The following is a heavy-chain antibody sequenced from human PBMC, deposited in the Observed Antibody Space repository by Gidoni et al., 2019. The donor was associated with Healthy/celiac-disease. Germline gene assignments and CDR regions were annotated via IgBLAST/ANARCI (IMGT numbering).Heavy chain of an antibody. V-gene: IGHV1-69*01. D-gene: IGHD6-13*01. Sequence: QVQLVQSGAEVKKPGSSVKVSCKASGGTFRSYAISWVRQARGQGLEWMGGIIPIFGTANYAQKFQGRVTITADESTSTAYMELSSLRSEDTAVYYCARDRRCSSCLPDYYYGMDVWGQGTTVTVSS. CDR2: IIPIFGTA. J-gene: IGHJ6*02. CDR1: GGTFRSYA. CDR3: ARDRRCSSCLPDYYYGMDV.